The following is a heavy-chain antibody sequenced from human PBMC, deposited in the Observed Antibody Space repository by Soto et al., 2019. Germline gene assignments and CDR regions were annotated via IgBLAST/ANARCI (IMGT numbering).Heavy chain of an antibody. V-gene: IGHV4-59*12. CDR2: IYYSGST. CDR3: AKGRHGIAAAGADY. Sequence: SETLSLTCTVSGGSISSYYWSWIRQPPGKGLEWIGYIYYSGSTNYNPSLKGRFTFSRDNSKNTLYLQMNSLRAEDTAVYYCAKGRHGIAAAGADYWGQGTLVTVSS. J-gene: IGHJ4*02. D-gene: IGHD6-13*01. CDR1: GGSISSYY.